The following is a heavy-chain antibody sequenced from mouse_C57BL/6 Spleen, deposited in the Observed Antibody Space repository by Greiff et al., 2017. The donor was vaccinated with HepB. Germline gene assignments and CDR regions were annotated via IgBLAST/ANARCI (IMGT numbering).Heavy chain of an antibody. CDR2: IWSGGST. Sequence: VQVVESGPGLVQPSQSLSITCTVSGFSLTSYGVHWVRQSPGKGLEWLGVIWSGGSTDYNAAFISRLSISKDNSKRQVFFKMNSLQADDTAIYDCATSYYYGSSYFDYWGQGTTLTVSS. CDR1: GFSLTSYG. CDR3: ATSYYYGSSYFDY. D-gene: IGHD1-1*01. V-gene: IGHV2-2*01. J-gene: IGHJ2*01.